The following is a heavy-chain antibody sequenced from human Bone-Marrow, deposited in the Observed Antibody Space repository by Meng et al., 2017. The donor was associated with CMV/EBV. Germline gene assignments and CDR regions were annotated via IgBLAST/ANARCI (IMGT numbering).Heavy chain of an antibody. V-gene: IGHV4-59*01. D-gene: IGHD2-2*01. Sequence: GSLRLSCIVSGDSISSYYWSWIRQPPGKGLEWIGYIYYSGSTNYNPSLKSRVTISVDTSKNQFSLKLSSVTAADTAVYYCARASSGVYQLRGAFDIWGQGQMVNVSS. CDR1: GDSISSYY. J-gene: IGHJ3*02. CDR3: ARASSGVYQLRGAFDI. CDR2: IYYSGST.